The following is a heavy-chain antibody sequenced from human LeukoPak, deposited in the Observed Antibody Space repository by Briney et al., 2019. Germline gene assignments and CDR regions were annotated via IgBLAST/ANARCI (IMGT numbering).Heavy chain of an antibody. Sequence: SETPSPTCAVYGGSVSGYYWSWIRQPPGKGLEWIGEINHSGSTNYNPSLKSRVTISVDTSKNQFSLKLSSVTAADTAVYYCARGFWSGYYIDYWGQGTLVTVSS. D-gene: IGHD3-3*01. CDR1: GGSVSGYY. CDR2: INHSGST. V-gene: IGHV4-34*01. CDR3: ARGFWSGYYIDY. J-gene: IGHJ4*02.